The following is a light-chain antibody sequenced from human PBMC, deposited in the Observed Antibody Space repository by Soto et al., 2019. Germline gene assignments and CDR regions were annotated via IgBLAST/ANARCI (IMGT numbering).Light chain of an antibody. J-gene: IGKJ4*01. CDR3: QQRSKWPPLT. V-gene: IGKV3-11*01. CDR2: DVS. CDR1: ESVGTF. Sequence: EIVLTQSPATLSLSPGERATPSCRASESVGTFLAWYQQKPGQTPRLLIFDVSIRAAGIPARFSGSGSGTDFTLTISSLEPEDFAVYYCQQRSKWPPLTFGGGTRVEIK.